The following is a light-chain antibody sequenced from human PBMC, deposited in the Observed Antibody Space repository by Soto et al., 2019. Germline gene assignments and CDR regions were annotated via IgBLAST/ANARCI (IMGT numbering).Light chain of an antibody. CDR2: DAS. Sequence: EIVLTQSPATLSLSPGERASLSCRASQSVSNYLAWYQQKPGQAPRLLIYDASNRATGIPARFSGSGSGTDFTLTLSSLEPEDFAVYYCQQRNLWPITFGRGTRLDIK. CDR1: QSVSNY. V-gene: IGKV3-11*01. J-gene: IGKJ5*01. CDR3: QQRNLWPIT.